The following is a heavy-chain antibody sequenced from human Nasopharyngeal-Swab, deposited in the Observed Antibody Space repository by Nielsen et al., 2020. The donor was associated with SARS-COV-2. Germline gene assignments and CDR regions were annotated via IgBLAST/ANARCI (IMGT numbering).Heavy chain of an antibody. V-gene: IGHV3-30-3*01. Sequence: GGSLRLSCVATGFTFRLSAMHWVRQAPGKGLEWVAVISDDGSTKFYADSVMGRFTVSRDNSKNTVLLQMNSLRSDDKAMYYCARDGGSRSQFDYWGQGTLVTVSS. CDR3: ARDGGSRSQFDY. CDR1: GFTFRLSA. J-gene: IGHJ4*02. CDR2: ISDDGSTK. D-gene: IGHD1-26*01.